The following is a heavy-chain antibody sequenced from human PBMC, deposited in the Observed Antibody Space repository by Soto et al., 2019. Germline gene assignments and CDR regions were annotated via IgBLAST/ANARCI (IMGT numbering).Heavy chain of an antibody. J-gene: IGHJ6*02. CDR1: GYSSTSYW. CDR2: IYPGDSDT. D-gene: IGHD3-10*01. CDR3: AGGGVRGVITRTRDYYGMDV. Sequence: PGASLKISCKGSGYSSTSYWIGWVRQMPGKGLEWMGIIYPGDSDTRYSPSFQGQVTISADKSISTAYLQWSSLKASDTAMYYCAGGGVRGVITRTRDYYGMDVRGQGTTVTVSS. V-gene: IGHV5-51*01.